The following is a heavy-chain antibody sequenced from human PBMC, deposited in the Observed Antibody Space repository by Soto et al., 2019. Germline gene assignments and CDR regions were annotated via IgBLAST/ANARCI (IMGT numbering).Heavy chain of an antibody. CDR3: AKRGSGSYFDY. CDR2: ISGSGDST. CDR1: GFTFSSYA. V-gene: IGHV3-23*01. D-gene: IGHD1-26*01. Sequence: EVQLLESGGGLVQPGGSLRLSCAASGFTFSSYAMNWVRQAPGKGLEWVSVISGSGDSTYYADSVKGRFTSSRDNSKNTLYLQMNSLRAEDTAVYYCAKRGSGSYFDYWGQGTLVTVSS. J-gene: IGHJ4*02.